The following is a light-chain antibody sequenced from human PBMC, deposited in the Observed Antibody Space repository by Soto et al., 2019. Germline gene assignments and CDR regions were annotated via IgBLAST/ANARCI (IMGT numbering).Light chain of an antibody. CDR2: KAS. CDR1: QTISSW. V-gene: IGKV1-5*03. J-gene: IGKJ1*01. CDR3: KHYNSYSEA. Sequence: DIQMTQSPSTLSGSVGDRVTITCRASQTISSWLAWYQQKPGKAPKLRIYKASTLKSGVQSRFSGSGSGTEFTLTISSLQPDDFATYYCKHYNSYSEAFGQGTKVDI.